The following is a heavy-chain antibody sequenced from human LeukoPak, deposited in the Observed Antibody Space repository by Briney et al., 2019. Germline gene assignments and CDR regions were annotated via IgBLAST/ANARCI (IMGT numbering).Heavy chain of an antibody. D-gene: IGHD3-3*01. CDR3: ARGFGYDFWSGPDDY. Sequence: GGSLRLSCAASGFTFSSYWMSWVRQAPGKGLEWVANIKQDGSEKYYVDSVKGRFTISRDNAKNSLNLQMNSLRAEDTAVYYCARGFGYDFWSGPDDYWGQGTLVTVSS. CDR1: GFTFSSYW. J-gene: IGHJ4*02. V-gene: IGHV3-7*01. CDR2: IKQDGSEK.